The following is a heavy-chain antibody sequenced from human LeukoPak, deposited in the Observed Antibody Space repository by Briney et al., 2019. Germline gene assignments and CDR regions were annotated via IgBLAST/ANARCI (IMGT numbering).Heavy chain of an antibody. V-gene: IGHV3-64D*09. CDR1: GFTFSRYA. J-gene: IGHJ5*02. CDR2: ISSNGGST. CDR3: VKAYYDFWSAYANWFDP. Sequence: GGSLRLPCSASGFTFSRYAMHWVRQAPGKGLEHVSVISSNGGSTYYADSVKGRFTISRDNSKNTLYLQMSSLRAEDTAVYYCVKAYYDFWSAYANWFDPWGQGTLVTVSS. D-gene: IGHD3-3*01.